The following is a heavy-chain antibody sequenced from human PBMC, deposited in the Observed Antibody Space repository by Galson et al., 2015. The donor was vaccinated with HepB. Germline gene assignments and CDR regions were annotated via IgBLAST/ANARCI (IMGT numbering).Heavy chain of an antibody. CDR3: AGQRSDCSSTSCYFWFDP. CDR1: GGSISSSNW. Sequence: ETLSLTCAVSGGSISSSNWWSWVRQPPGKGLEWIGEIYHSGSTNYNPSLKSRVTISVDKSKNQFSLKLSSVTAADTAVYYCAGQRSDCSSTSCYFWFDPWGQGTLVTVSS. J-gene: IGHJ5*02. V-gene: IGHV4-4*02. D-gene: IGHD2-2*01. CDR2: IYHSGST.